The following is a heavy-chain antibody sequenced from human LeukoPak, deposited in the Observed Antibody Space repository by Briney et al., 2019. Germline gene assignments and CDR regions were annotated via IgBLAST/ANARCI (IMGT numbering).Heavy chain of an antibody. D-gene: IGHD6-19*01. CDR3: ARVEYSSGWWFDY. CDR2: IYYSGST. Sequence: SETLSLTCTDSGGSISSYYWSWIRQPPGKGLEWIGYIYYSGSTNYNPSLKSRVTISVDTSKNQFSLKLSSVTAADTAVYYCARVEYSSGWWFDYWGQGTLVTVSS. V-gene: IGHV4-59*01. CDR1: GGSISSYY. J-gene: IGHJ4*02.